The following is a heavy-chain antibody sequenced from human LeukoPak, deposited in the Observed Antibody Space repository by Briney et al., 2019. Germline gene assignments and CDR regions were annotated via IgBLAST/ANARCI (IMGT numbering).Heavy chain of an antibody. CDR2: ISWNSGSI. Sequence: GGSLRLSCAASGFTFEDYAMHWARQAPGKGLEWVSGISWNSGSIGYADSVKGRFTISRDNAKNSLYPQMNSLRAEDTALYYCAKGRGYYSPDYWGQGTLVTVSS. CDR3: AKGRGYYSPDY. D-gene: IGHD3-22*01. CDR1: GFTFEDYA. V-gene: IGHV3-9*01. J-gene: IGHJ4*02.